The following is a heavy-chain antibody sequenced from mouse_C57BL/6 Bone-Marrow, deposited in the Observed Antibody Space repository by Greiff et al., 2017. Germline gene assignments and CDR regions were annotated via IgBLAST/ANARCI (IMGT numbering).Heavy chain of an antibody. CDR3: ARRWLLQAMDY. CDR2: INPGSGGT. D-gene: IGHD2-3*01. CDR1: GYAFTNYL. V-gene: IGHV1-54*01. J-gene: IGHJ4*01. Sequence: QVQLKGSGAELVRPGTSVKVSCKASGYAFTNYLLEWVKQRPGQGLEWIGVINPGSGGTNYNEKFKGKATLTADKSSSTAYMQLSSLTSEDSAVYFCARRWLLQAMDYWGQGTSVTVSS.